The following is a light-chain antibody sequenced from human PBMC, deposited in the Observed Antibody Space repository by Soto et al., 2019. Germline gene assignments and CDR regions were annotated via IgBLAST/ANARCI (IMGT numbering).Light chain of an antibody. V-gene: IGKV1-39*01. CDR3: QQTYSTPLT. J-gene: IGKJ4*01. CDR1: QSISSY. CDR2: AAS. Sequence: DIQMTQSPSSLSASVGDRVTITCRASQSISSYLNWYQQKPGKAPKLLIYAASSLQSGVPSRFCGSGSGTDFTLTISSLLPEDSATYYCQQTYSTPLTFGGGTTVEIK.